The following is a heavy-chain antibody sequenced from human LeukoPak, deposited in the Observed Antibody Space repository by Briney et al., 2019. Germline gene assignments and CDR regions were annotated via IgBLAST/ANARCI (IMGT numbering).Heavy chain of an antibody. V-gene: IGHV3-23*01. CDR2: ISGSGGST. J-gene: IGHJ3*02. D-gene: IGHD3-16*02. CDR3: AKIPYDYIWGSYRYRDVAFDI. CDR1: GFTFSSYA. Sequence: PGGSLRLSCAASGFTFSSYAMSWVRQAPGKGLEWVSAISGSGGSTYYADSVKGRFTISRDNSKNTLYLQMNSLRAEDTAVYYCAKIPYDYIWGSYRYRDVAFDIWGQGTMVTVSS.